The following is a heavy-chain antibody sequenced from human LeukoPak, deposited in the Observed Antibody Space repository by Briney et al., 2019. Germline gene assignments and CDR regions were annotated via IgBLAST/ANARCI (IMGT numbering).Heavy chain of an antibody. CDR1: EFTFDDYA. V-gene: IGHV3-30*02. J-gene: IGHJ4*02. D-gene: IGHD6-19*01. CDR2: IRYDGSNK. Sequence: GGSLRFSCAASEFTFDDYAMHWVRQAPGKGLEWVAFIRYDGSNKYYADSVKGRFTISRDNSKNTLYLQMNSLRAEDTAVYYCAKDRSSGWYDTFDYWGQGTLVTVSS. CDR3: AKDRSSGWYDTFDY.